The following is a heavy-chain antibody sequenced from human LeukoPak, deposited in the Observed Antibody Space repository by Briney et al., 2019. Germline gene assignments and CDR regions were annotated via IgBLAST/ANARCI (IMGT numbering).Heavy chain of an antibody. CDR2: IYYSGST. CDR1: GGSISSSSYY. D-gene: IGHD3-9*01. Sequence: SGTLSLNCTVSGGSISSSSYYWGWIRQPPGKGLEWIGSIYYSGSTYYNPSLKSRVAISVDTSKNQFSLKLSSVTVADTGVYYCARPYSDILTAGYYYYYMDVWGKGTTVTVSS. V-gene: IGHV4-39*01. J-gene: IGHJ6*03. CDR3: ARPYSDILTAGYYYYYMDV.